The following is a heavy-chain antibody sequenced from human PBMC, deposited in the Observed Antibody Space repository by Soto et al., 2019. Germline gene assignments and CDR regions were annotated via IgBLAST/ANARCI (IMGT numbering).Heavy chain of an antibody. V-gene: IGHV3-72*01. CDR3: VTRPSYYDFWSGYYDAFDI. Sequence: GGSLRLSCAASGFTFSDHYMDWVRQAPGKGLEWVGRTRNKANSYTTEYAASVKGRFTISRDDSKNSLYLQMNSLKTEDTAVYYCVTRPSYYDFWSGYYDAFDIWGQGTMVTVSS. J-gene: IGHJ3*02. CDR2: TRNKANSYTT. CDR1: GFTFSDHY. D-gene: IGHD3-3*01.